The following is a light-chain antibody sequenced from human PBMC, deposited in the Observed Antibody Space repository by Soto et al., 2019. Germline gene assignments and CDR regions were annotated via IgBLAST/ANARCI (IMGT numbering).Light chain of an antibody. V-gene: IGLV2-14*01. Sequence: QSALTQPASVSGSPGQSITISCTGTSSDVGGYNHVSWYQQHPGKAPKLLIYEVSDRPSGVSNRFSGSKSGNTASLTISGLQAEDEGDYYCSSYTSSSRGVFGTGTKVTVL. J-gene: IGLJ1*01. CDR1: SSDVGGYNH. CDR3: SSYTSSSRGV. CDR2: EVS.